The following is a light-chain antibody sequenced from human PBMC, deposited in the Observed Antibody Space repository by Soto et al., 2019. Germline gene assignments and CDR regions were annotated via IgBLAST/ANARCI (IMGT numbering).Light chain of an antibody. CDR3: QQYGSSPRT. CDR1: QSVSSSY. CDR2: GAS. J-gene: IGKJ1*01. Sequence: EIVMTQSPATLSLSPGERATLSCMASQSVSSSYLAWYQQKPGQAPRLLIYGASSRATGIPDRFSGSGSGTDFTLTISRLEPEDFAVYYCQQYGSSPRTFGQGTKGDIK. V-gene: IGKV3-20*01.